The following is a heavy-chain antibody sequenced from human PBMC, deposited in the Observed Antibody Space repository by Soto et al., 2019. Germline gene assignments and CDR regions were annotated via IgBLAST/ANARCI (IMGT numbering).Heavy chain of an antibody. CDR1: GFTFSNAW. J-gene: IGHJ3*02. V-gene: IGHV3-21*01. Sequence: PGGSLRLSCAASGFTFSNAWMSWVRQAPGKGLEWVSSISSSSSYIYYADSVKGRFTISRDNAKNSLYLQMNSLRAEDTAVYYCARDRNDDAFDIWGNGTMVTASS. CDR2: ISSSSSYI. CDR3: ARDRNDDAFDI.